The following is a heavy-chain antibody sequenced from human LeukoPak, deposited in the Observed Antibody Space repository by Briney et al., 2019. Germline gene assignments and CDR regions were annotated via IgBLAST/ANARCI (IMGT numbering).Heavy chain of an antibody. CDR3: AREGLYSSSWYEEDAFDI. CDR1: GDSVSSNSAA. Sequence: QTLSLTCAISGDSVSSNSAAWNWIRQSPPRGLEWLGRTYYRSKWYNDYAVSVKSRITINPDTSKNQFSLQLNSVTPEDTAVYYCAREGLYSSSWYEEDAFDIWGQGTMVTVSS. CDR2: TYYRSKWYN. J-gene: IGHJ3*02. D-gene: IGHD6-13*01. V-gene: IGHV6-1*01.